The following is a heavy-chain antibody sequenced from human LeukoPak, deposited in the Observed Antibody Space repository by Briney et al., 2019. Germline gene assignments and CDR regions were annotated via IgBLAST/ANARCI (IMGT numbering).Heavy chain of an antibody. D-gene: IGHD3-10*01. CDR3: ARDQGSGINYYYYYMDV. CDR2: ISSSSSYI. CDR1: GFTFSSYS. V-gene: IGHV3-21*01. J-gene: IGHJ6*03. Sequence: PGGSLRLSCAGSGFTFSSYSMNWVRQAPGKGLEWVSSISSSSSYIYYADSMKGRFTISRDNAKNSLYLQMNSLRAEDTAVYYCARDQGSGINYYYYYMDVWGKGTTVTVSS.